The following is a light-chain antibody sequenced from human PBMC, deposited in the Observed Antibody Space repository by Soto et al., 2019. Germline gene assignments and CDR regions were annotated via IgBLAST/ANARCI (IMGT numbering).Light chain of an antibody. CDR2: EVS. CDR1: SSDVGGYNY. CDR3: SSYTSSSTPS. Sequence: QSALTQPASVSGSPGQSITISCSGTSSDVGGYNYVSWYQQHPGKAPKLMIYEVSNRPSGVSNRFSGSNSGNTASLTISGLQAEDEADYYCSSYTSSSTPSFGTGTKLTVL. J-gene: IGLJ1*01. V-gene: IGLV2-14*01.